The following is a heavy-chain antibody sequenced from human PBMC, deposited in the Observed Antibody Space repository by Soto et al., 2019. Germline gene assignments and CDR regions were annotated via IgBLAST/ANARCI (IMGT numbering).Heavy chain of an antibody. CDR1: GYTFTGYY. D-gene: IGHD3-9*01. CDR2: INPNSGGT. J-gene: IGHJ5*02. V-gene: IGHV1-2*02. Sequence: ASVKVSCKASGYTFTGYYMHWVRQAPGQGLEWMGWINPNSGGTNYAQKFQGRVTMTRDTSISTAYMELSRLRSDDTAVFYWPRTAYDIPNWFDPWGQGTLVTVSS. CDR3: PRTAYDIPNWFDP.